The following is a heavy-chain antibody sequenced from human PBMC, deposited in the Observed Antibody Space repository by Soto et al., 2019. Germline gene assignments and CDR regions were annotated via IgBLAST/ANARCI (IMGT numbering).Heavy chain of an antibody. CDR3: TTIIPKGKWELGP. V-gene: IGHV3-15*05. D-gene: IGHD1-26*01. J-gene: IGHJ5*02. CDR2: IKSKTDGATT. Sequence: GGSMTLSCSPSRYSYTNAWISWVRQVPGKGLEWIGRIKSKTDGATTDYAGPVKGRFTISRDDSKKTLFVQMNGLKSEDTAVYYCTTIIPKGKWELGPWGQGT. CDR1: RYSYTNAW.